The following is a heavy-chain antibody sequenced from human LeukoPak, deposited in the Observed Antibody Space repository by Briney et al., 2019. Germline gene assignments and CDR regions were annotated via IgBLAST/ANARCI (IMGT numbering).Heavy chain of an antibody. J-gene: IGHJ5*02. CDR1: GGTFNSYI. CDR2: FIPVFGTA. Sequence: SVKVSCKASGGTFNSYIFSWVRQAPGQGLEWVGGFIPVFGTANYAQKFQGRVTISADKYTSTTYMELNRLRSEDTAVYYCVTESGVSAAGTGWFDPWGQGTLVTVSS. V-gene: IGHV1-69*06. CDR3: VTESGVSAAGTGWFDP. D-gene: IGHD6-13*01.